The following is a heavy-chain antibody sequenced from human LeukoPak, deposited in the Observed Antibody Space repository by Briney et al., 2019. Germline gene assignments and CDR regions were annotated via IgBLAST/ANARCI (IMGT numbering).Heavy chain of an antibody. CDR3: ARSGYCSSTSCYNYYYYGMDV. J-gene: IGHJ6*02. CDR2: ISAYNGNT. CDR1: GYTFTIYG. V-gene: IGHV1-18*01. D-gene: IGHD2-2*02. Sequence: ASVTVSFTSSGYTFTIYGISWVRQAPGQGLEWMGWISAYNGNTNYAQKLQGRVTMTTDTSTSTAYMELRSLRSDDTAVYYCARSGYCSSTSCYNYYYYGMDVWGQGTTVTVSS.